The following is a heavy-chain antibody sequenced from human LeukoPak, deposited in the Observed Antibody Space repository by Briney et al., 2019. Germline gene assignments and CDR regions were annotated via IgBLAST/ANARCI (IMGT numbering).Heavy chain of an antibody. Sequence: PSETLSLTCTVSSGSMNDYYWSWIRQPPGKGLEWIGYMYDSGRTNYNPSLKSRVTISVDTSKKQFSLKLSSVTAADTAVYYCARVTMITFGGAYPGTFDIWGQGTMVTVSS. CDR3: ARVTMITFGGAYPGTFDI. V-gene: IGHV4-59*01. D-gene: IGHD3-16*01. J-gene: IGHJ3*02. CDR2: MYDSGRT. CDR1: SGSMNDYY.